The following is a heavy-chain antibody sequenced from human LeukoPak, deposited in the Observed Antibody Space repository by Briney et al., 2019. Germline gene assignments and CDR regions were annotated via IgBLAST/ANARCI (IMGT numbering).Heavy chain of an antibody. Sequence: ASVKVSCKASGYTFTSYGISWVRQAPGQGLEWMGWISAYNGNTNYAQKLQGRVTMTTDTSTSTAYMELRSLRSDDTAVYYCARTATTEVGATSWFDPWGQGTLVTVSS. D-gene: IGHD1-26*01. CDR3: ARTATTEVGATSWFDP. CDR2: ISAYNGNT. J-gene: IGHJ5*02. V-gene: IGHV1-18*04. CDR1: GYTFTSYG.